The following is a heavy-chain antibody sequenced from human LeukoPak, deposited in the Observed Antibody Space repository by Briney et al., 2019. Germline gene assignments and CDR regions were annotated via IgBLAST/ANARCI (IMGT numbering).Heavy chain of an antibody. D-gene: IGHD6-6*01. CDR3: AKKEYSSSSIFDLDY. V-gene: IGHV3-74*01. CDR1: GFSFSGHW. J-gene: IGHJ4*02. CDR2: ISPTGSTT. Sequence: PGGSLRLSCTASGFSFSGHWMHWARQLPGKGLVWVSRISPTGSTTSYADSVKGRFTVSRDNAKNTLYLQVNNLRAEDTAVYYCAKKEYSSSSIFDLDYWGQGTLVTVSS.